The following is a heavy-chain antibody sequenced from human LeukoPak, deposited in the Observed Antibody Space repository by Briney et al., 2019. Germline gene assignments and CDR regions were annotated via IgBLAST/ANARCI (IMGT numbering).Heavy chain of an antibody. CDR1: GFTFSSYG. V-gene: IGHV3-30*18. J-gene: IGHJ4*02. CDR3: AKSADYYDSSGYTIDY. Sequence: PGGSLRLSCAASGFTFSSYGMHWVRQAPGKGLEWVAVISYDGSNKYYADSVKGRFTISRDNSKNTLYLQMNSLGAEDTAVYYCAKSADYYDSSGYTIDYWGQGTLVTVSS. CDR2: ISYDGSNK. D-gene: IGHD3-22*01.